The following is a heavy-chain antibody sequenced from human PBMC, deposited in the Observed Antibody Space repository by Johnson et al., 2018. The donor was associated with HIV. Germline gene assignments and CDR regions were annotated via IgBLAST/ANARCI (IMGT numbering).Heavy chain of an antibody. Sequence: VQLVESGGGSVKSGGSLRVSCAASGFTFSNAWMSWVRQAPGKGLEWVGRVKSKTDGGTIDYAAAVKGRFIISRDDSKNTLYLQMNGLKTEDTAMYYCTTMSALGVGDIQVFGDGFDIWGEGTMVT. CDR3: TTMSALGVGDIQVFGDGFDI. CDR1: GFTFSNAW. CDR2: VKSKTDGGTI. V-gene: IGHV3-15*01. D-gene: IGHD3-10*01. J-gene: IGHJ3*02.